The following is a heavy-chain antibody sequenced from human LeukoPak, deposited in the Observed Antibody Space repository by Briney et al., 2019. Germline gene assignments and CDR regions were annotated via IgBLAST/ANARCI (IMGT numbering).Heavy chain of an antibody. CDR1: EYSFTSYW. V-gene: IGHV5-51*01. CDR2: IYPGDSDT. Sequence: GESLKISCKGSEYSFTSYWIGWVRQMPGKGLEWMGIIYPGDSDTRYSPSFQGQVTISADKSISTAYLQWSSLKASDTAMYYCARRLADNPVDHWFDPWGQGTLVTVSS. J-gene: IGHJ5*02. D-gene: IGHD2-21*01. CDR3: ARRLADNPVDHWFDP.